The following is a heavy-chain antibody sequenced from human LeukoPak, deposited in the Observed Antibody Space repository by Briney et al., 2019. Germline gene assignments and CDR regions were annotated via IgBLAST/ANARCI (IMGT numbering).Heavy chain of an antibody. CDR2: IWYDGSNK. V-gene: IGHV3-33*01. Sequence: PGGSLRLSCAASGFTFSSYGMHWVRQAPGKGLEWVAAIWYDGSNKYYADSVKGRFTISRDNSKNTLYLQMNSLRAEDTAVYYCARDGSRRGYDILTGYYTGDAFDIWGQGTMVTVSS. J-gene: IGHJ3*02. CDR3: ARDGSRRGYDILTGYYTGDAFDI. D-gene: IGHD3-9*01. CDR1: GFTFSSYG.